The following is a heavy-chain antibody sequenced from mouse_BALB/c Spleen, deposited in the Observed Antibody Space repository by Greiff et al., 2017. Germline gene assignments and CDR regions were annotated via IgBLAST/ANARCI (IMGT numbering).Heavy chain of an antibody. CDR3: ARGNYGYNYFDY. CDR2: INSNGGST. V-gene: IGHV5-6-3*01. D-gene: IGHD1-2*01. CDR1: GFTFSSYG. J-gene: IGHJ2*01. Sequence: EVQGVESGGGLVQPGGSLKLSCAASGFTFSSYGMSWVRQTPDKRLELVAAINSNGGSTYYPDSVKGRFTISRDNAKNTLYLQMSSLKSEDTAMYYCARGNYGYNYFDYWGQGTTLTVSS.